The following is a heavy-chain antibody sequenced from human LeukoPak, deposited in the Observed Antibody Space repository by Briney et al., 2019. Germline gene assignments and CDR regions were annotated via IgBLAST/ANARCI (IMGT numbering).Heavy chain of an antibody. CDR1: GYTFTGYY. D-gene: IGHD3-10*01. J-gene: IGHJ4*02. Sequence: GASVKVSCKASGYTFTGYYMHWVRQAPGQGLEWMGWINPNSGGTNYAQKFQGRVTMTRDTSISTAYMELSRLRSDDTAVYYCARGKYGSGSSRQSYWGQGTLVTVSS. CDR3: ARGKYGSGSSRQSY. V-gene: IGHV1-2*02. CDR2: INPNSGGT.